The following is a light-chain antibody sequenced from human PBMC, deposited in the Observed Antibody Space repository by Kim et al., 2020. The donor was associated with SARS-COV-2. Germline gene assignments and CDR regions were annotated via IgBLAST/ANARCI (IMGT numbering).Light chain of an antibody. J-gene: IGLJ2*01. CDR2: GKN. V-gene: IGLV3-19*01. Sequence: ALGQKVTITCRGDSIRTNYASWYQQKPGQAPIVVIYGKNKRRSGIPDRFSGSSSGNTASLTVTGAQAVDEADYYCHSRDNSGDRVVFGGGTKLIVL. CDR3: HSRDNSGDRVV. CDR1: SIRTNY.